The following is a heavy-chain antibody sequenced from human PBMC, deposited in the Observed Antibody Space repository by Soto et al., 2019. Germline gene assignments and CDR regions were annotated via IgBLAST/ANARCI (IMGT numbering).Heavy chain of an antibody. Sequence: SETLSLTCIVTGESISSSSYYWGWIRQPPGKGLEWIGSIYYSGRTYYNPSFKSRVTISIDTSKSQFSLKLSSVTATDTAVYYCARQRTTVVTQAYFDHWGQGALVTVSS. CDR1: GESISSSSYY. V-gene: IGHV4-39*01. D-gene: IGHD2-21*02. CDR3: ARQRTTVVTQAYFDH. CDR2: IYYSGRT. J-gene: IGHJ4*02.